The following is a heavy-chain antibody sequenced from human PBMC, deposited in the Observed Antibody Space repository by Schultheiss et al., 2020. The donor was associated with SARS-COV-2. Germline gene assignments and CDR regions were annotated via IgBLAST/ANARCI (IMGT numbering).Heavy chain of an antibody. CDR3: VRARPDCSSTNCYIGADS. V-gene: IGHV3-21*01. Sequence: GGSLRLSCAASGFTFSDYAMAWVRQAPGKGLAWVASTSISTTYIRYADSVKGRFTISRDNSKGSLYLQMDSLTTADTAVYYCVRARPDCSSTNCYIGADSWGQGTLVTVSS. D-gene: IGHD2-2*02. J-gene: IGHJ4*02. CDR2: TSISTTYI. CDR1: GFTFSDYA.